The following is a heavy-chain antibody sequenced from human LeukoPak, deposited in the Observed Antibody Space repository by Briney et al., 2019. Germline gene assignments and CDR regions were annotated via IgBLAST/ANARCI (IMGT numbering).Heavy chain of an antibody. Sequence: GGSLRLSCAASGFTFSSYSMNWVRQAPGKGLEWVSSISSSSSYIYYADSVKGRFTISRDNAKNSLYLQMNSLRSEDTAVYYCARWRGSSRVNRLGWELLRGRDSYYFDYWGQGTLVTVSS. J-gene: IGHJ4*02. CDR3: ARWRGSSRVNRLGWELLRGRDSYYFDY. CDR1: GFTFSSYS. V-gene: IGHV3-21*04. D-gene: IGHD1-26*01. CDR2: ISSSSSYI.